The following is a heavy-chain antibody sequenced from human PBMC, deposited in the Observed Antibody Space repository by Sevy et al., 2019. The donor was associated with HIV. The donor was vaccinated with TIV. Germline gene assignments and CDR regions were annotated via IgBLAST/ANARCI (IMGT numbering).Heavy chain of an antibody. D-gene: IGHD6-6*01. CDR2: INPNSGGT. J-gene: IGHJ4*02. CDR1: GYTFTGYY. Sequence: ASVKVSCKASGYTFTGYYMHWVRQAPGQGLEWMGRINPNSGGTNYAQKFQGRVTMTRDTSISTAYMELSRLRSDDTAVYYCARDHHSSSIGSDNYFDYWGRGTLVTVSS. V-gene: IGHV1-2*06. CDR3: ARDHHSSSIGSDNYFDY.